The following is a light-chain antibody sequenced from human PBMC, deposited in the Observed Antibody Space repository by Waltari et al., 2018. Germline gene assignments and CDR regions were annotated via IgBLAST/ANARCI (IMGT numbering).Light chain of an antibody. J-gene: IGKJ2*01. CDR1: QNINDW. CDR2: KAS. Sequence: DIQMTQSPSTLSASVGDSATITCRSSQNINDWLAWDQQKPGKAPKVLIYKASNLESGVPSRFSGSGSGTDFTLTISSLQPDDFATYYCQQYNTYTYTFGQGTKLEIK. V-gene: IGKV1-5*03. CDR3: QQYNTYTYT.